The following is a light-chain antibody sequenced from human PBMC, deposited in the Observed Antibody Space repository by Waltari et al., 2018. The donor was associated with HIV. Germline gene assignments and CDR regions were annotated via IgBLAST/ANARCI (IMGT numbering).Light chain of an antibody. J-gene: IGLJ2*01. CDR1: NIGRKV. Sequence: SYDLTQPLSVSVARGQTATISFGGANIGRKVVHWYQQQPGQAPPLVIDRDTHRPSGIPDRFSGSNSGNTATLTISRAQPGDEADFYCQVWDSSTAFFGGGTKLTVL. CDR2: RDT. CDR3: QVWDSSTAF. V-gene: IGLV3-9*01.